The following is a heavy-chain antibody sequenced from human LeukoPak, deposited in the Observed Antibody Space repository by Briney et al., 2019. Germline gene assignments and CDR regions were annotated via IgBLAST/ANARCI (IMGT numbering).Heavy chain of an antibody. V-gene: IGHV1-2*02. CDR3: VRVAVTGIAYFQY. CDR2: INGNSGDT. J-gene: IGHJ1*01. Sequence: RGASVKVSCKASGYTFTGYYLHWMRQAPGQGLEWMGWINGNSGDTNYAQKFQGRVTMTRDTSISTAYMDLIRLTSDDTAVYYCVRVAVTGIAYFQYCGQGTLVTVPS. D-gene: IGHD6-19*01. CDR1: GYTFTGYY.